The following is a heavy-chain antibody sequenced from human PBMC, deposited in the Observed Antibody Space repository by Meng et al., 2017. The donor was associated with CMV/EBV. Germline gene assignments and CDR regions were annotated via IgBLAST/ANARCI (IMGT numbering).Heavy chain of an antibody. CDR2: IYPNNGGT. V-gene: IGHV1-2*02. J-gene: IGHJ4*02. CDR1: GYTFTSYG. CDR3: ARVTRRVGTKYYFDY. D-gene: IGHD1-26*01. Sequence: ASVKVSCKASGYTFTSYGISWVRQAPGQGLEWMGWIYPNNGGTNNAQKFQGRVTMTRDTSIGTVYMDLSRLTSDDTAVYYCARVTRRVGTKYYFDYWGQGTLVTVSS.